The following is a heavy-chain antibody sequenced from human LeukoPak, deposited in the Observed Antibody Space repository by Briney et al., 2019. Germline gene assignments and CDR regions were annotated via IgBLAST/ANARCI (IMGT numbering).Heavy chain of an antibody. CDR3: ARVPFGVVTIDY. V-gene: IGHV4-38-2*02. J-gene: IGHJ4*02. D-gene: IGHD3-3*01. CDR1: GYSISSGYY. Sequence: SETLSLTCTVSGYSISSGYYWGWIRQPPGKGLEWIGSIYHSGSTYYNPSLKSRATISVDTSKNQFSLKLSSVTAADTAVYYCARVPFGVVTIDYWGQGTLVTVSS. CDR2: IYHSGST.